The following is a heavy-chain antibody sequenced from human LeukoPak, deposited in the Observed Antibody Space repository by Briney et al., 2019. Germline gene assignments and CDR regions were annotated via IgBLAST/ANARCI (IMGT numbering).Heavy chain of an antibody. D-gene: IGHD2-2*01. CDR1: GGTFSSYA. V-gene: IGHV1-69*01. J-gene: IGHJ6*04. CDR2: IIPIFGTA. CDR3: ASWDCSSTSCYRYRSIADYYYGMDV. Sequence: AASVKVSCKASGGTFSSYAISWVRQAPGQGLEGMGGIIPIFGTANYAQKFQGRVTITADESTSTAYMELSSLRSEDTAVYYCASWDCSSTSCYRYRSIADYYYGMDVWGKGTTVTVSS.